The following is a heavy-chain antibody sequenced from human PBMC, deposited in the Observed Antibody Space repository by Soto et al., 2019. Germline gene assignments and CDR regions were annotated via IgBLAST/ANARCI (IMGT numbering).Heavy chain of an antibody. CDR1: GFTFSSYA. CDR3: AKGGQLWFYPFDY. V-gene: IGHV3-23*01. Sequence: EVQLLESGGGLVQPGGSLRLSCTASGFTFSSYAMSWVRQAPGKGLEWVSAISGSGGSTYYADAVKGRFTISRDNSKNPLYLQMNSLRAEDTAVYYCAKGGQLWFYPFDYWGQGTLVTVSS. D-gene: IGHD5-18*01. CDR2: ISGSGGST. J-gene: IGHJ4*02.